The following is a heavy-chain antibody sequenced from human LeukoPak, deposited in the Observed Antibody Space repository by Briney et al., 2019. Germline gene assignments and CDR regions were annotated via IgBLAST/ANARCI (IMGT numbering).Heavy chain of an antibody. CDR1: GFTFGDYA. D-gene: IGHD3-10*01. CDR2: IRHKPYGGTA. V-gene: IGHV3-49*04. Sequence: GRSLRLSCTASGFTFGDYAMSWVRQAPGKGLEWVGFIRHKPYGGTAEYAASVKGRFTISRDDSKSIAYLQMNSLKTEDTAVYYCARTGETMVRGVIMGFPIDYWGQGTLVTVSP. CDR3: ARTGETMVRGVIMGFPIDY. J-gene: IGHJ4*02.